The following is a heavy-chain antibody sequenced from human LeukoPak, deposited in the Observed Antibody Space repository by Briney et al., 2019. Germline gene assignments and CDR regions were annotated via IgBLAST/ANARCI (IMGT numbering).Heavy chain of an antibody. CDR2: IYDSGNT. Sequence: SETLSLTCTVSGVSISSSPYYWGWIRQPPGKGLEWIGTIYDSGNTNYNPSLRSRLTISVDTSRNQFSLKLSSVTAADTAVYYCARHDCDSSRCSVNWFDPWGQGTLVTVSS. CDR3: ARHDCDSSRCSVNWFDP. V-gene: IGHV4-39*01. J-gene: IGHJ5*02. CDR1: GVSISSSPYY. D-gene: IGHD2/OR15-2a*01.